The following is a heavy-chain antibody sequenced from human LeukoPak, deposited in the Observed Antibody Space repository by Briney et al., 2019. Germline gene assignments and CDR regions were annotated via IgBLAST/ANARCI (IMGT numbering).Heavy chain of an antibody. CDR2: IIPIFGTA. Sequence: GASVKVSCKASGGTFSSYAISWVRQAPGQGLEWMGGIIPIFGTANYAQKFQGRVTITTDESTSTAYMELSSLRSEDTAVYYCAKDSYDLPNYYYYMDVWGKGTTVTVSS. J-gene: IGHJ6*03. CDR3: AKDSYDLPNYYYYMDV. CDR1: GGTFSSYA. D-gene: IGHD3-3*01. V-gene: IGHV1-69*05.